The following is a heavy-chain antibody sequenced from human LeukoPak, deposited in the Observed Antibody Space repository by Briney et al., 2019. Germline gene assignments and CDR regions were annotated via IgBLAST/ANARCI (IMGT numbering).Heavy chain of an antibody. CDR1: GFTFSSYG. CDR3: ARDWDFGVEIYYFDY. CDR2: IRYDGSNK. D-gene: IGHD3-3*01. V-gene: IGHV3-30*02. Sequence: PGGSLRLSCAASGFTFSSYGMHWVRQAPGKGLEWVAFIRYDGSNKYYADSVKGRFTISRDNSKNTLYLQMNSLRAEDTAVYYCARDWDFGVEIYYFDYWGQGTLVTVSS. J-gene: IGHJ4*02.